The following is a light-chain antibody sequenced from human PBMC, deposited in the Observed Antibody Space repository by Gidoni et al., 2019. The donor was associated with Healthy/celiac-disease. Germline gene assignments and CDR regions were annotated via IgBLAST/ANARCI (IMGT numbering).Light chain of an antibody. CDR1: QSVSSSY. V-gene: IGKV3-20*01. J-gene: IGKJ1*01. Sequence: EIVLTQSPGTLSLSPGERATLSCRASQSVSSSYLAWYQQKPGQAPRRLIYGASSSATGIPDRFSGSGSGTDFSLTISRLEPEDFAVYFCQPYGSSPRTFGPGTKVEIK. CDR2: GAS. CDR3: QPYGSSPRT.